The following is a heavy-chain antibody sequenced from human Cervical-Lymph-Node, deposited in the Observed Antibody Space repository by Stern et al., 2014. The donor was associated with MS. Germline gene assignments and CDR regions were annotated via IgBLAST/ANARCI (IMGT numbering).Heavy chain of an antibody. V-gene: IGHV3-30-3*01. CDR2: TSSYRTNR. D-gene: IGHD3-9*01. CDR1: GFSFSNYA. Sequence: QVQLVESGGGVVQPGRSLRLSCAASGFSFSNYAIHWVRQAPGKGLEWVAVTSSYRTNRYYADSLKDRFTISIDNPKNTLYLQMNSLRAEDTSVYYCARGPHDFIRYFDCVMDVWGQGTTVTVSS. J-gene: IGHJ6*02. CDR3: ARGPHDFIRYFDCVMDV.